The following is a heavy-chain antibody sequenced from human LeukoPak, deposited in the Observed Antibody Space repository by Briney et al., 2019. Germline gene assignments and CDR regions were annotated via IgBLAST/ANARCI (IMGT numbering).Heavy chain of an antibody. J-gene: IGHJ4*02. D-gene: IGHD4-11*01. Sequence: GGSLRLSCAASGFTFSSYWMHWVRQAPGKGLVWVSRINSDGSSTSYADSVKGRFTISRDNAKNTLYLQMNGLRAEDTAVYYCARGEDYTKFDYWGQGTLVTVSS. CDR1: GFTFSSYW. V-gene: IGHV3-74*01. CDR3: ARGEDYTKFDY. CDR2: INSDGSST.